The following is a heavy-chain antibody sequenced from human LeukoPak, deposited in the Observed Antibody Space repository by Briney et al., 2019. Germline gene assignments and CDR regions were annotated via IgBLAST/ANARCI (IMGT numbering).Heavy chain of an antibody. Sequence: GASVKVSCKASGYTFTGYYMHWVRQAPGQGLEWMGWINPNSGGTNYAQKFQGRVTMTRDTSISTAYMELSSLRSEDTAVYYCARDPSKVSSSWYYDYYYGMDVWGQGTTVTVSS. CDR1: GYTFTGYY. CDR2: INPNSGGT. D-gene: IGHD6-13*01. J-gene: IGHJ6*02. CDR3: ARDPSKVSSSWYYDYYYGMDV. V-gene: IGHV1-2*02.